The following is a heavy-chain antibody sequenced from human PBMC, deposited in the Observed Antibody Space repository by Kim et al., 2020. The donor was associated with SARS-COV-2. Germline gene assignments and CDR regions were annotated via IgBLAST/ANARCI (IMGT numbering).Heavy chain of an antibody. J-gene: IGHJ3*02. CDR3: AREGHPEWLRDSSSSDAFDI. Sequence: SETLSLTCTVSGGSISSGGYYWSWIRQHPGKGLEWIGYIYYSGSTYYNPSLKSRVTISVDTSKNQFSLKLSSVTAADTAVYYCAREGHPEWLRDSSSSDAFDIWGQGTMVTVSS. CDR1: GGSISSGGYY. D-gene: IGHD6-13*01. CDR2: IYYSGST. V-gene: IGHV4-31*03.